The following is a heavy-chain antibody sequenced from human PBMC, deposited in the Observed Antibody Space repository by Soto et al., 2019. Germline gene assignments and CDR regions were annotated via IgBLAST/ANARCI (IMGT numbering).Heavy chain of an antibody. CDR1: GFTLSNYV. Sequence: EVQLLESGGGLVQPGGSLRLSCAASGFTLSNYVMNWVRQGPGKRLEWVSTVSVDGSSTNYADSVRGRFTISRDNSKNTVYLQMNSLRGEETAIYCCARMERADSWGQGTLVTVSS. V-gene: IGHV3-23*01. D-gene: IGHD1-26*01. CDR3: ARMERADS. J-gene: IGHJ4*02. CDR2: VSVDGSST.